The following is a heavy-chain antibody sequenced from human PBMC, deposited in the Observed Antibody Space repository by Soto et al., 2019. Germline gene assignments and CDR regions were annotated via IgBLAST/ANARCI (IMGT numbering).Heavy chain of an antibody. V-gene: IGHV1-69*13. D-gene: IGHD3-10*01. J-gene: IGHJ5*02. Sequence: ASVKVSCKASGGTFSSYAISWVRQAPGQGLEWMGGIIPIFGAANYAQRFQGRVTITADESTSTAYMELSSLRSEDTAVYYCASLRGGFDPWGQGTLVTVSS. CDR3: ASLRGGFDP. CDR1: GGTFSSYA. CDR2: IIPIFGAA.